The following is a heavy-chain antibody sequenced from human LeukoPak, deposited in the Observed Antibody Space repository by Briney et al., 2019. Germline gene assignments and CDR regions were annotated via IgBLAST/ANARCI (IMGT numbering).Heavy chain of an antibody. J-gene: IGHJ4*02. Sequence: ASVKVSCKASGYTFTSYGISWVRQAPGQGLEWMGWINAYNGNTNYAQKLQGRVTMTTDTSTSTAYMELRSLRSDDTAVYYCARKPDPYYYDSSGYYYLFDYWGQGTLVTVSS. D-gene: IGHD3-22*01. CDR3: ARKPDPYYYDSSGYYYLFDY. CDR2: INAYNGNT. CDR1: GYTFTSYG. V-gene: IGHV1-18*01.